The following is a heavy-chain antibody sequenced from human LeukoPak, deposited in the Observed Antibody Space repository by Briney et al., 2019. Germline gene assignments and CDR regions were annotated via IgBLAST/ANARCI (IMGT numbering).Heavy chain of an antibody. D-gene: IGHD6-13*01. CDR3: AREAGPSGWYREIDY. CDR2: INQDGSEK. V-gene: IGHV3-7*01. Sequence: GGSLRLSCAVSGFTFTNYWMSLVRQAPREGLEWVANINQDGSEKYSVDSVKGRFTVCRDNAKSSLYLQMNSLRAEDTAVYYCAREAGPSGWYREIDYWGQGTLVTVSS. J-gene: IGHJ4*02. CDR1: GFTFTNYW.